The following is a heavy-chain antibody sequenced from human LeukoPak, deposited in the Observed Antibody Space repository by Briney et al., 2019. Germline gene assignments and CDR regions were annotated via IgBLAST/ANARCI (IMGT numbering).Heavy chain of an antibody. J-gene: IGHJ6*02. V-gene: IGHV3-21*01. Sequence: EASVKVSCKASGGTFSSYSMNWVRQAPGKGLEWVSSISSSSSYIYYADSVKGRFTISRDNAKNSLYLQMNSLRAEDTAVYYCARVGGIVGATTRHYYYYGMDVWGQGTTVTVSS. D-gene: IGHD1-26*01. CDR1: GGTFSSYS. CDR3: ARVGGIVGATTRHYYYYGMDV. CDR2: ISSSSSYI.